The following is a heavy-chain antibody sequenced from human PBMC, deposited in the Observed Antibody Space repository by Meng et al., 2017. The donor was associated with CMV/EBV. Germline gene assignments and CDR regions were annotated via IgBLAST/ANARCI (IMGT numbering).Heavy chain of an antibody. CDR1: GFTFSSYD. CDR2: IGTAGDT. CDR3: AREEDYYGMDV. V-gene: IGHV3-13*03. Sequence: GGSLRLSCAACGFTFSSYDMHWVRQATGKGLEWVSAIGTAGDTYYPGSVKGQFTISRENAKNSLYLQMNSLRAEDTAVYYCAREEDYYGMDVWGQGTTVTVSS. J-gene: IGHJ6*02.